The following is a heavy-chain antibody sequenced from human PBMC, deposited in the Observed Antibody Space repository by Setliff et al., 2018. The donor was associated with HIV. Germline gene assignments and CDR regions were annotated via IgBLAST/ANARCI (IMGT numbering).Heavy chain of an antibody. CDR1: GYTFTSYP. CDR2: INTSGGSA. CDR3: ARNQGDSSGWYAGDY. V-gene: IGHV1-46*01. D-gene: IGHD6-19*01. Sequence: ASVKVSCKASGYTFTSYPMHWVRQAPGQGLEWMGVINTSGGSAGYAEKFRGRVTMTRDMSTSTVYMDLRNLRSEDTAVYYCARNQGDSSGWYAGDYWGHGTLVTAPQ. J-gene: IGHJ4*01.